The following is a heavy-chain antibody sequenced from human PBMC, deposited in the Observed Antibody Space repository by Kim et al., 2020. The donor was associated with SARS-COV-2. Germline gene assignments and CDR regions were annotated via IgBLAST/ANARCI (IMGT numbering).Heavy chain of an antibody. CDR3: ARGGHEGSSVNFDY. V-gene: IGHV4-31*02. J-gene: IGHJ4*02. D-gene: IGHD6-13*01. Sequence: YNPSLKSRVTISRDTSKNQFSLELSSVTAADTAVYYCARGGHEGSSVNFDYWGQGTLVTVSS.